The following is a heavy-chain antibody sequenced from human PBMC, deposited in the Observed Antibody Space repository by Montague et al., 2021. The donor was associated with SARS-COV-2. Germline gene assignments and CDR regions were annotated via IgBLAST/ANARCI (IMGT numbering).Heavy chain of an antibody. CDR3: ARDPSRQLLLYPVGDYYYGMDV. Sequence: SETLSLTCTVSGGSISSSSYYWGWLRQPPGKGLEWIGSIYYSGSTYYNPSHKSRVTISVDTSKNQFSLKLNSVTAADAAVYYCARDPSRQLLLYPVGDYYYGMDVWGQGATVTVSS. V-gene: IGHV4-39*07. CDR1: GGSISSSSYY. J-gene: IGHJ6*02. D-gene: IGHD2-2*02. CDR2: IYYSGST.